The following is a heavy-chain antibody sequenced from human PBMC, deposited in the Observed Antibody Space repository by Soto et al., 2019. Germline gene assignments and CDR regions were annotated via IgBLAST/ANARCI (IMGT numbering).Heavy chain of an antibody. Sequence: GGSLRLSCAASGFTFSNYAMSWVRQAPLKGLEWVSAITGSGDDTYHADSVKGRFTISRDNSKNTLYLQMNSLRAEDTAVYYCVKGSRSSRPYYFDYWGQGTLVTVSS. CDR2: ITGSGDDT. CDR1: GFTFSNYA. J-gene: IGHJ4*02. D-gene: IGHD6-6*01. V-gene: IGHV3-23*01. CDR3: VKGSRSSRPYYFDY.